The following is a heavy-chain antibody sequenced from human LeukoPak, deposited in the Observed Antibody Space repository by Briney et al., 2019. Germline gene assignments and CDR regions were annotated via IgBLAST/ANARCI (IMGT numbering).Heavy chain of an antibody. V-gene: IGHV4-4*02. D-gene: IGHD1-26*01. J-gene: IGHJ4*02. CDR1: GGSTLTTNW. CDR2: VHLSGAS. CDR3: TRESGAFSPFGF. Sequence: SGTLSLTCAVSGGSTLTTNWWSWVRQPPGKGLEWIGEVHLSGASNYNPSLKSRVNMSIDKSKNQLSLELTSVTAADTAIYYCTRESGAFSPFGFWGQGTLVTVSS.